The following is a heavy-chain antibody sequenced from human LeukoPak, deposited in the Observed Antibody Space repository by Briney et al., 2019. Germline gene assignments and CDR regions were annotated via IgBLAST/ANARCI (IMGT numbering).Heavy chain of an antibody. CDR1: GSSMRSGGYY. V-gene: IGHV4-39*01. Sequence: SETLSLTCSVSGSSMRSGGYYWLWFRQPPGRELEWIGSIYYSGDTYYNPSVESRVTLSLDTSNNQFSLKLSSVTAADTAVYYCARHLNWARGTFDIWGQGTMVTASS. J-gene: IGHJ3*02. CDR2: IYYSGDT. CDR3: ARHLNWARGTFDI. D-gene: IGHD3-16*01.